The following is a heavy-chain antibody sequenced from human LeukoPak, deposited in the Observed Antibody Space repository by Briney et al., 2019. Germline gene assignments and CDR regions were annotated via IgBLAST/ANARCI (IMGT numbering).Heavy chain of an antibody. J-gene: IGHJ4*02. D-gene: IGHD3-9*01. CDR1: GFTVSSNY. CDR2: IYSGGST. Sequence: GGSLRLSCAASGFTVSSNYMSWVRQAPGKGLEWVSVIYSGGSTYYADSVKGRFTISRDNSKNTLYLQMNSLRAEDTAVYYCAKDREYDILTGDYWGQGTLVTVSS. CDR3: AKDREYDILTGDY. V-gene: IGHV3-53*01.